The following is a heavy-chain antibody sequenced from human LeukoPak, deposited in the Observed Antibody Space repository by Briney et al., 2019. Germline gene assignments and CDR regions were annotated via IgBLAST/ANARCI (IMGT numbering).Heavy chain of an antibody. J-gene: IGHJ1*01. Sequence: ETLSLTCTVSGGSISSYYWSWVRQAPGKGLEWVSAISGSGGSTYYADSVKGRFTISRVNSKNTLYLQMNSLRAEDTAVYYCAKENYGDSTGGRFQHWGQGTLVTVSS. CDR2: ISGSGGST. D-gene: IGHD4-17*01. CDR1: GGSISSYY. V-gene: IGHV3-23*01. CDR3: AKENYGDSTGGRFQH.